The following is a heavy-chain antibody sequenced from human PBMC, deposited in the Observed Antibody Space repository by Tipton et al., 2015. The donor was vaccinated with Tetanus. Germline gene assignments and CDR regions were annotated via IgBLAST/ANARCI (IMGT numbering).Heavy chain of an antibody. CDR1: GFTFDDYA. J-gene: IGHJ4*02. Sequence: RSLRLSCAASGFTFDDYAMHWVRQAPGKGLEWVSGISWNSGSIGYADSVKGRFTISRDNAKNSLYLQMNSLRAEDTALYYCAKVDAKEWDCSSTSCYFPYWGQGTLVTVSS. D-gene: IGHD2-2*01. CDR2: ISWNSGSI. V-gene: IGHV3-9*01. CDR3: AKVDAKEWDCSSTSCYFPY.